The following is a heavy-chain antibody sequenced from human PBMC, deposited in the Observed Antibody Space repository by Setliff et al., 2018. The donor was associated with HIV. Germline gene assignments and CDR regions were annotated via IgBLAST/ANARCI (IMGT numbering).Heavy chain of an antibody. CDR1: GGSISSYY. Sequence: SETLSLTCTVSGGSISSYYWSWIRQPAGQGLEWIGRIYTSGSTNYNPSLKSRVTMSVDTSKNQFSLKLSSVTAADTAVYYCARGKGGSGSYPGAGEIDPWGQGTLVTVSS. CDR3: ARGKGGSGSYPGAGEIDP. V-gene: IGHV4-4*07. D-gene: IGHD3-10*01. CDR2: IYTSGST. J-gene: IGHJ5*02.